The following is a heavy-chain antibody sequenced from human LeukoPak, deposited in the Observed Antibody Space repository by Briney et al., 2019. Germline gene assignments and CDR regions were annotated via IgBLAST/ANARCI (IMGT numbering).Heavy chain of an antibody. CDR3: LRGDRRDY. J-gene: IGHJ4*02. CDR1: GFTFNTYS. V-gene: IGHV3-21*06. CDR2: SDSSGGYM. Sequence: PGGSLRLSCEASGFTFNTYSMNWARQAPGKGLEWVSSSDSSGGYMFYADSVKGRFIISRDNDKDSLYLQMNSLRVEDTAVYYCLRGDRRDYWGQGTLVTVSS.